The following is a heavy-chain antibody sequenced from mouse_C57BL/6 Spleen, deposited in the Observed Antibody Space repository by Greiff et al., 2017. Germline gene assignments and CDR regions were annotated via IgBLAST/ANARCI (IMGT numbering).Heavy chain of an antibody. Sequence: VHVKQSGAELVRPGASVKLSCTASGFNIKDDYMHWVKQRPEQGLEWIGWIDPENGDTEYASKFPGKATITADTSSNTAYLQLSSLTSEDTAVYYCTTSYYYGSSPRFAYWGQGTLVTVSA. CDR2: IDPENGDT. CDR1: GFNIKDDY. J-gene: IGHJ3*01. V-gene: IGHV14-4*01. CDR3: TTSYYYGSSPRFAY. D-gene: IGHD1-1*01.